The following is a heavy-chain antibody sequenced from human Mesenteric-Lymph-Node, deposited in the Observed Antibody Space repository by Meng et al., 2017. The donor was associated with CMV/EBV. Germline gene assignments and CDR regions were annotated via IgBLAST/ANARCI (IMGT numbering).Heavy chain of an antibody. Sequence: GESLKISCAASEFTFSNYAVHWVRQAPGKGLEWVALISYDGNNKYYSDSVKGRFTISRGNSKNTLYLQMNSLRAEDTAVYYCATESTYGDSPDYWGQGTLVTVSS. CDR2: ISYDGNNK. D-gene: IGHD4-17*01. J-gene: IGHJ4*02. CDR3: ATESTYGDSPDY. CDR1: EFTFSNYA. V-gene: IGHV3-30*04.